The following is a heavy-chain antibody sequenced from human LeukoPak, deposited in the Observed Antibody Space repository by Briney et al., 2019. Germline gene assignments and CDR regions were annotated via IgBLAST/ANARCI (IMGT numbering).Heavy chain of an antibody. V-gene: IGHV3-30*02. D-gene: IGHD4-17*01. CDR1: GFTFSSYG. CDR2: IRYDGSNK. J-gene: IGHJ5*02. Sequence: GGSLRLSCAASGFTFSSYGMHWVRQAPGTGLEWVAFIRYDGSNKYYADSVKGRFTISSDNSKNTLYLQMNSLRAEDTAVYYCAKVGLRGDWFDPWGQGTLVTVSS. CDR3: AKVGLRGDWFDP.